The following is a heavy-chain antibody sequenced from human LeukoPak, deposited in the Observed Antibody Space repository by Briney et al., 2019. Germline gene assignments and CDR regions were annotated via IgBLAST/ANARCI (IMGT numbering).Heavy chain of an antibody. CDR2: IYYSGST. CDR1: GGSISSNSYY. J-gene: IGHJ4*02. CDR3: ARQSMTTVTDDY. D-gene: IGHD4-11*01. Sequence: SETLSPTCTVSGGSISSNSYYWGWIRQPPGKGLEWIGSIYYSGSTYCNPSLKSRVTISVDTSKNQFSLKLSSVTAADTAVYYCARQSMTTVTDDYWGQGTLVTVPS. V-gene: IGHV4-39*01.